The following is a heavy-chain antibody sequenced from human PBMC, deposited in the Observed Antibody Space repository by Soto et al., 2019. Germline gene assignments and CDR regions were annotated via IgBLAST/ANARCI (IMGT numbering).Heavy chain of an antibody. D-gene: IGHD3-10*01. J-gene: IGHJ4*02. CDR1: GFTFSSYG. CDR2: ISYDGSNK. Sequence: VGSLRLSCAASGFTFSSYGMHWVRQAPGKGLEWVAVISYDGSNKYYADSVKGRFTISRDNSKNTLYLQMNSLRAEDTAVYYCAALSSYYWGPGTLVTVSS. V-gene: IGHV3-30*03. CDR3: AALSSYY.